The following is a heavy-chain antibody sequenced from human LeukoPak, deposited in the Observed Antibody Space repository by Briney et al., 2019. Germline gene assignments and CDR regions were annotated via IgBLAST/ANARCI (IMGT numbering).Heavy chain of an antibody. CDR1: GFTFSSYG. Sequence: GRSLRLSCAASGFTFSSYGMHWVRQAPGKGLEWVSSISSSSSYIYYADSVKGRFTISRDNAKNSLYLQMNSLRAEDTAVYYCATLVVPAASGMVEFDYWGQGTLVTVSS. V-gene: IGHV3-21*01. CDR3: ATLVVPAASGMVEFDY. D-gene: IGHD2-2*01. CDR2: ISSSSSYI. J-gene: IGHJ4*02.